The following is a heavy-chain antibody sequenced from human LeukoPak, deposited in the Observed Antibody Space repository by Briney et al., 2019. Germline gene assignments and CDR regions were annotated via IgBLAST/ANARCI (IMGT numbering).Heavy chain of an antibody. Sequence: SVKVSCNASAATFSSYAISWVRQAPGQGLEWVGGVIPMFGTANYAQKFRGRVTITADESTSTAYMELSSLRSEDTAVYYCARGPSYGSGTYYFDYWGQGTLVTVSS. D-gene: IGHD3-10*01. CDR3: ARGPSYGSGTYYFDY. J-gene: IGHJ4*02. CDR2: VIPMFGTA. CDR1: AATFSSYA. V-gene: IGHV1-69*13.